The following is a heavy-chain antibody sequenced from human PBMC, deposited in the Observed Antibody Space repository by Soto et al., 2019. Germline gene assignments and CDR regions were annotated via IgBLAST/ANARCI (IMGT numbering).Heavy chain of an antibody. D-gene: IGHD3-9*01. V-gene: IGHV4-59*01. J-gene: IGHJ6*02. Sequence: SETLSLTCTVSGGSISSYYWSWIRQPPGKGLERIGYIYYSGSTNYNPSLKSRVTISVDTSKNQFTLKLSSVTAADTAVYYCARDRYYDILTGYRAYYGMDVWGQGTTVTVSS. CDR3: ARDRYYDILTGYRAYYGMDV. CDR1: GGSISSYY. CDR2: IYYSGST.